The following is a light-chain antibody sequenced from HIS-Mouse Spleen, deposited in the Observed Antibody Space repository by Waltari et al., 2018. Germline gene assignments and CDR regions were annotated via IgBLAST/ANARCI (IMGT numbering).Light chain of an antibody. CDR2: AAS. CDR3: QQYYSYRFT. Sequence: AIRMTQSPSSFSASTGDRVTITCRASQGISSYLAWYQQKPGKAPKLLIYAASTLQSGVPSRLSGSGSGTDFTLTISCLQSEDFATYYCQQYYSYRFTFGPGTKVDIK. CDR1: QGISSY. V-gene: IGKV1-8*01. J-gene: IGKJ3*01.